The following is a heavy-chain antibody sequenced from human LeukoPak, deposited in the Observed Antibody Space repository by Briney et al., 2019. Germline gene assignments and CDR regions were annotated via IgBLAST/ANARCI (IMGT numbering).Heavy chain of an antibody. D-gene: IGHD3-22*01. V-gene: IGHV1-18*01. CDR3: ARAPVRAMIRSRNAFDI. CDR1: GYTFTSYG. Sequence: ASVKVSCKASGYTFTSYGISWVRQAPGQGLEWMGWISAYNGNTNYAQKLQGRVTMTRNTSISTAYMELSSLRSEDTAVYYCARAPVRAMIRSRNAFDIWGQGTMVTVSS. CDR2: ISAYNGNT. J-gene: IGHJ3*02.